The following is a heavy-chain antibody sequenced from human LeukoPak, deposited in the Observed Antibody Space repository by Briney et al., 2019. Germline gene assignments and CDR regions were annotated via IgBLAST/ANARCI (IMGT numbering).Heavy chain of an antibody. D-gene: IGHD6-19*01. Sequence: GGSLRLSCAASGFTFSSYEMNWVRQAPGKGLEWVSYISSSGSTIYYADSVKGRFTISRDNAKNSLYPQMNSLRAEDTAVYYCAREIAVAGFDYWGQGTLVTVSS. CDR1: GFTFSSYE. J-gene: IGHJ4*02. CDR2: ISSSGSTI. CDR3: AREIAVAGFDY. V-gene: IGHV3-48*03.